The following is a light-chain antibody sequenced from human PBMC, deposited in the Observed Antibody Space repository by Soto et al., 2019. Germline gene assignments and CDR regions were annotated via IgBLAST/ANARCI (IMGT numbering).Light chain of an antibody. CDR1: QSISSW. CDR3: QQYNSYSPLT. V-gene: IGKV1-5*01. CDR2: DAF. J-gene: IGKJ4*01. Sequence: DIQMTQSPSSLSASVGDRVTITYRASQSISSWLAWYQQKPGKAPKLLIFDAFSLESGVPSRFSGSRSGTEFTLTISSLQPDDYATYYCQQYNSYSPLTFGGGTKVDI.